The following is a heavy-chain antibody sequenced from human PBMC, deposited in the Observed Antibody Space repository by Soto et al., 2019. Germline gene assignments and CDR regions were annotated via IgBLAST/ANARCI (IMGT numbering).Heavy chain of an antibody. D-gene: IGHD3-22*01. CDR3: TRGDTMIPFMDV. V-gene: IGHV1-69*01. CDR1: GGTFSSYA. J-gene: IGHJ6*02. Sequence: QVQLVQSVAEVKKPASSVKVSCKASGGTFSSYAISWVRQAPGQGLEWMGGIIPIFGTANYAQKFQGRVTITADESTSTAYMELSSLRSEDTAVYYCTRGDTMIPFMDVWCQGTTVTVSS. CDR2: IIPIFGTA.